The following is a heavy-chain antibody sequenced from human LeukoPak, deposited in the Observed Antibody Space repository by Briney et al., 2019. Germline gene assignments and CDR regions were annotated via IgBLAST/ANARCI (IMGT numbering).Heavy chain of an antibody. CDR2: INPDGNKK. CDR1: GFRFSGYW. D-gene: IGHD5-18*01. CDR3: ARDLAYSRLDY. Sequence: GGSLRLSCAASGFRFSGYWMTWVRQAPGKGLEWVASINPDGNKKYSADSVKGRFTISRDNAENSLYLQMNSLRVEDTAFYYCARDLAYSRLDYWGQGMLVTVSS. J-gene: IGHJ4*02. V-gene: IGHV3-7*01.